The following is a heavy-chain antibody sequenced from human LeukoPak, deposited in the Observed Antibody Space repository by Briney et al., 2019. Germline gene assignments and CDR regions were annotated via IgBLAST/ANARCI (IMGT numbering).Heavy chain of an antibody. V-gene: IGHV1-3*04. CDR2: INTGNGNT. CDR1: GYTFTGFT. CDR3: ARVNEYSFDY. J-gene: IGHJ4*02. Sequence: ASVKVSCKASGYTFTGFTIHWVRQAPGQRLEWMGWINTGNGNTKYSQEFQGRVTITRDTTASTAYMELSSLRSEDTAIYYCARVNEYSFDYWGQGALVTVSS.